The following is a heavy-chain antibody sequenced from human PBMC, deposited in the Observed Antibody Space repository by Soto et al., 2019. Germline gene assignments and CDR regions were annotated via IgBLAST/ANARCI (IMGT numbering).Heavy chain of an antibody. V-gene: IGHV3-48*03. Sequence: GGSLRLSCAASGFTFSSYEMNWVRQAPGKGLEWVSYISSSGSTIYYADSVKGRFTISRDNAKNSLYLQMNSLRAEDTAVYYCARGWLRFLEWSKPPALNWFDPWGQGTLVTVSS. CDR3: ARGWLRFLEWSKPPALNWFDP. J-gene: IGHJ5*02. D-gene: IGHD3-3*01. CDR1: GFTFSSYE. CDR2: ISSSGSTI.